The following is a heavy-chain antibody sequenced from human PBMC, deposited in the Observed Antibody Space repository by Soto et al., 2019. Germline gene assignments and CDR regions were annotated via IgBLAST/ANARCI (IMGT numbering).Heavy chain of an antibody. CDR2: ISYSGST. J-gene: IGHJ6*03. V-gene: IGHV4-59*01. CDR1: AGSINSFY. Sequence: SETLSLTCTVSAGSINSFYWSWIRQPPGKGLEWIGYISYSGSTNYNPSLKSRVTISLDTSKNQFSLKLSSVTAADTAVYYCARVVPAAMSLMLYYYYYMDVWGKGTTVTVSS. D-gene: IGHD2-2*01. CDR3: ARVVPAAMSLMLYYYYYMDV.